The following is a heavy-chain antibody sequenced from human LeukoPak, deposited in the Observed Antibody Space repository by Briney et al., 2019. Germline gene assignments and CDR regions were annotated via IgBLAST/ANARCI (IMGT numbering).Heavy chain of an antibody. D-gene: IGHD3-22*01. CDR3: ARAPSEIGGYYPEYFRH. J-gene: IGHJ1*01. CDR1: GFSFSSYW. Sequence: GGTLRLSCAASGFSFSSYWMHWVRQAPGKGLVWVSRIKSDGKTNYADSVKGRFTISRDNAKNTVSLQMNSLRAEDTGVYYCARAPSEIGGYYPEYFRHWGQGTLVTVSS. V-gene: IGHV3-74*01. CDR2: IKSDGKT.